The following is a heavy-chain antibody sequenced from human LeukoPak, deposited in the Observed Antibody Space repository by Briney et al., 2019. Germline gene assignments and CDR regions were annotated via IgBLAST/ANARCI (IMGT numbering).Heavy chain of an antibody. V-gene: IGHV3-74*01. CDR1: GFTFSSYW. CDR2: INSDGSST. CDR3: ARDIIAVAGRSYYYYGMDV. Sequence: PGGSLRLSCAASGFTFSSYWMHWVRQAPGKGLVWVSRINSDGSSTSYADSVKGRFTISRDNAKNTLYLQMNSLRAEDTAVYYCARDIIAVAGRSYYYYGMDVWGQGTTVTVPS. J-gene: IGHJ6*02. D-gene: IGHD6-19*01.